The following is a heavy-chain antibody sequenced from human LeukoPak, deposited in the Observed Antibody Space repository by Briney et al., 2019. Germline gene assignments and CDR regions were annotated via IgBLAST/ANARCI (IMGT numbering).Heavy chain of an antibody. Sequence: PGGSLRLSCAASGFTFSSYSMNWVRQAPGKGLEWVSYISSSGSTIYYADSVKGRFTISRDNSKNSLYLQMNSLRAEDTALYYCAKGATAMVTGLTFDYWGQGTLVTVSS. CDR2: ISSSGSTI. D-gene: IGHD5-18*01. V-gene: IGHV3-48*04. CDR3: AKGATAMVTGLTFDY. CDR1: GFTFSSYS. J-gene: IGHJ4*02.